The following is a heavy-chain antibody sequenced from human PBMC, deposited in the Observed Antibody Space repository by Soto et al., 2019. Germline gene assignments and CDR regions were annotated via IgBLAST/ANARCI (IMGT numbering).Heavy chain of an antibody. CDR1: GFSLGNGRMG. CDR3: ALMDGDSSYYTRHV. V-gene: IGHV2-26*01. Sequence: QVTLKESGPVLVKPTETLTLTCTVSGFSLGNGRMGVSWIRQPPGKPLEWLAHFFSDAERSYSASMQSRLTMSMVTSGSTVVPIMTTLDPVATATSYCALMDGDSSYYTRHVVGQGTTVTVSS. D-gene: IGHD4-17*01. J-gene: IGHJ6*02. CDR2: FFSDAER.